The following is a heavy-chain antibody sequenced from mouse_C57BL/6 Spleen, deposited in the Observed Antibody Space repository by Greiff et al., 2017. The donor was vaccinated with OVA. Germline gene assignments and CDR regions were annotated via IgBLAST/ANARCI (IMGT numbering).Heavy chain of an antibody. D-gene: IGHD1-1*01. J-gene: IGHJ4*01. V-gene: IGHV2-6-1*01. CDR2: IWSDGST. CDR1: GFSLTSYG. CDR3: ARQRDYGSSYSYAMDY. Sequence: VQLQESGPGLVAPSQSLSITCTVSGFSLTSYGVHWVRQPPGKGLEWLVVIWSDGSTTYNSALKSRLSISKDNSKSQVFLKMNSLQTDDTAMYYCARQRDYGSSYSYAMDYWGQGTSVTVSS.